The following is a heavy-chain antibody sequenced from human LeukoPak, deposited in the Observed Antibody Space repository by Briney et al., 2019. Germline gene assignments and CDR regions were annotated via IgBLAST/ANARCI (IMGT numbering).Heavy chain of an antibody. CDR2: IYYSGST. Sequence: SQTLSLTCTVSGGSISSGGYYWSWIRQHPGKGLEWIGYIYYSGSTYYNPSLKSRVTISVDTSKNQFSLELSSVTAADTAVYYCARAPTGFFDYWGQGTLVTVSS. CDR1: GGSISSGGYY. J-gene: IGHJ4*02. CDR3: ARAPTGFFDY. V-gene: IGHV4-31*03.